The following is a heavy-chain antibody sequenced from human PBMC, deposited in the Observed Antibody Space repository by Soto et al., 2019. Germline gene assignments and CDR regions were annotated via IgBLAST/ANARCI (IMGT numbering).Heavy chain of an antibody. J-gene: IGHJ4*02. CDR3: ARHAYCGGDCHQYDY. CDR1: GYSFTSYW. CDR2: IDPSDSYT. Sequence: GESLKISCKGSGYSFTSYWISWVRQMPGKGLEWMGRIDPSDSYTNYSPSFQGHVTISADKSISTAYLQWSSLKASDTAMYYCARHAYCGGDCHQYDYWGQGTLVTVSS. D-gene: IGHD2-21*02. V-gene: IGHV5-10-1*01.